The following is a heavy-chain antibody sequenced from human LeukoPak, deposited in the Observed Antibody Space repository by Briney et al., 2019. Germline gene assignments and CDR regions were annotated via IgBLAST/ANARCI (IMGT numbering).Heavy chain of an antibody. J-gene: IGHJ3*02. D-gene: IGHD4-17*01. V-gene: IGHV1-2*02. CDR1: GYTFTGYY. CDR2: INPNSGGT. CDR3: ATVTVTDAFDI. Sequence: ASVKVSCKASGYTFTGYYMHWVRQAPGQGLEWMGWINPNSGGTNYAQKFQGRVTMTEDTSTDTAYMELSSLRSEDTAVYYCATVTVTDAFDIWGQGTMVTVSS.